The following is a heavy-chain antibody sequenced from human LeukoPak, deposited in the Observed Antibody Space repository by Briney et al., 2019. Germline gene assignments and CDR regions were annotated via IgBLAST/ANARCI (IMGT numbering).Heavy chain of an antibody. Sequence: PSQTLSLTCAVSGGSISSGGYSWSWIRQPPGKGLEWIGYIYHSGSTYYNPSLKSRVTISVDRSKNQFSLKLSSVTAADTAVYYCAREGTIFGVAGDWFDPWGQGTLVTVSS. CDR2: IYHSGST. J-gene: IGHJ5*02. CDR1: GGSISSGGYS. D-gene: IGHD3-3*01. CDR3: AREGTIFGVAGDWFDP. V-gene: IGHV4-30-2*01.